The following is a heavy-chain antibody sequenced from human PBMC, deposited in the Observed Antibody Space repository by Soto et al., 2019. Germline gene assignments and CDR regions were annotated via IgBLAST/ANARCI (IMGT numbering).Heavy chain of an antibody. CDR3: ARDWRGYYYYYGMDV. Sequence: ASVKVSCKASGGTFSSYAISWVRQAPGQGLEWMGGIIPIFGTANYAQKFQGRVTITAGKSTSTAYMELSSLRSEDTAVYYCARDWRGYYYYYGMDVWGQGTTVTVSS. D-gene: IGHD3-3*01. CDR1: GGTFSSYA. CDR2: IIPIFGTA. J-gene: IGHJ6*02. V-gene: IGHV1-69*06.